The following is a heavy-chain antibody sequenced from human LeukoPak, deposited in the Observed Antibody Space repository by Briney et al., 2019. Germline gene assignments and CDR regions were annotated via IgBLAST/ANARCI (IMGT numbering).Heavy chain of an antibody. V-gene: IGHV3-23*01. Sequence: GGSLRLSCAVSGFTFSNYAMSWVRQAPGKGLEWVSGISNTGGNTYFADSVKGRFTISRDNSKNTLYLQMNSLRAEDTAVYYCAKETWATNFYSLFDSWGRGTLVTVSS. D-gene: IGHD4-11*01. J-gene: IGHJ5*01. CDR2: ISNTGGNT. CDR3: AKETWATNFYSLFDS. CDR1: GFTFSNYA.